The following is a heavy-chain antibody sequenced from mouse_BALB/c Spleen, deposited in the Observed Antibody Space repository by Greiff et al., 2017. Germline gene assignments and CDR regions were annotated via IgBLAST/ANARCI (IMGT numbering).Heavy chain of an antibody. Sequence: EVQLQESGPGLVKPSQSLSLTCTVTGYSITSDYAWNWIRQFPGNKLEWMGYISYSGSTSYNPSLKSRISITRDTSKNQFFLQLNSVTTEDTATYYCARKGVTMITTFAYWGQGTLVTVSA. CDR3: ARKGVTMITTFAY. V-gene: IGHV3-2*02. CDR2: ISYSGST. D-gene: IGHD2-4*01. J-gene: IGHJ3*01. CDR1: GYSITSDYA.